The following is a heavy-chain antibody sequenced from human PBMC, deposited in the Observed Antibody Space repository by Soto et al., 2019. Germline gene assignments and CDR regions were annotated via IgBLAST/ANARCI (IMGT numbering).Heavy chain of an antibody. J-gene: IGHJ6*02. CDR1: GGNIRSGGYY. V-gene: IGHV4-31*11. D-gene: IGHD5-12*01. CDR3: AASCVACGGFNYYGMDV. Sequence: SETQSLTCAVSGGNIRSGGYYWSWIRQHPGKGLEWIGYIYYSGSTYYNPSLKSRVTISVDTSKNQFSLKLSSVTAADTAVYYCAASCVACGGFNYYGMDVWGQGTTVTVSS. CDR2: IYYSGST.